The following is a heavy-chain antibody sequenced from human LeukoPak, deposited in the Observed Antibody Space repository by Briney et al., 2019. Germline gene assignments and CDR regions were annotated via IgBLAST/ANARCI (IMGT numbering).Heavy chain of an antibody. CDR2: ISAYNGNT. CDR3: ARDVEKTSGYYSSFHYFDY. CDR1: GYTFTSYS. Sequence: ASVKVSCKASGYTFTSYSISWVRQAPGQGLEWMGWISAYNGNTNYAQKLQGRVTMTTDTSTSTAYMELRSLRSDDTAVYYCARDVEKTSGYYSSFHYFDYWGQGTLVTVSS. V-gene: IGHV1-18*01. D-gene: IGHD3-22*01. J-gene: IGHJ4*02.